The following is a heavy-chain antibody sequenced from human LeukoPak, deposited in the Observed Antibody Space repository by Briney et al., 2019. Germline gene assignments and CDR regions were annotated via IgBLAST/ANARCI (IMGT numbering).Heavy chain of an antibody. J-gene: IGHJ4*02. V-gene: IGHV1-69*01. CDR1: GGTFSSYA. D-gene: IGHD2-15*01. Sequence: SVKLSCTASGGTFSSYAISWVRQAPGQGLEWVGGSIPIFGTGNYAQKFQGRVTITGDDSKSTVYLELNSLRSEDTAVYYCAREQYCSGGSCYGYWGQGTLVTVSS. CDR2: SIPIFGTG. CDR3: AREQYCSGGSCYGY.